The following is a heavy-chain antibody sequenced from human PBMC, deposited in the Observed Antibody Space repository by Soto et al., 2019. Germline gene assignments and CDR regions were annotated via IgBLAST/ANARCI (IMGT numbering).Heavy chain of an antibody. J-gene: IGHJ4*02. CDR2: ITSNGGST. V-gene: IGHV3-64D*06. D-gene: IGHD3-16*01. CDR3: VKDYMGGGEY. Sequence: PGWSLRLSSSPSAFTLRSYAMNWIRQAPGKGLQYVSAITSNGGSTYYADSVKGRFTISIDNSKNTLYLQMRSLRPEDTAVYYCVKDYMGGGEYLGQVPLGAVSS. CDR1: AFTLRSYA.